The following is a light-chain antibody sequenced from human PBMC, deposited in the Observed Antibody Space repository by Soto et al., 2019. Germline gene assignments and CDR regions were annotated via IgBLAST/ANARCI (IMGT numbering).Light chain of an antibody. CDR2: DAS. CDR1: QNINTL. V-gene: IGKV1-5*01. CDR3: QQHYIHWT. J-gene: IGKJ1*01. Sequence: DIQVTQSPSTLSASVGYRVTITCRASQNINTLLAWYQQKPGKAPQLRIYDASTLESGVPSRLSGSGSGTEFTLSISSLQPDDFATYYCQQHYIHWTFGQGTKVDIK.